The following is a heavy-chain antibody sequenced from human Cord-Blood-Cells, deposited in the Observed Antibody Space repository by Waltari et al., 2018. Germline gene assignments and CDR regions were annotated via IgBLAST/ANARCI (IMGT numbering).Heavy chain of an antibody. CDR1: GYSISSGYY. CDR2: IYHMGST. J-gene: IGHJ4*02. D-gene: IGHD3-3*01. V-gene: IGHV4-38-2*02. CDR3: AESITICGGGGYDCDY. Sequence: QVQLQESGPGLVKPSETLSLTCTVSGYSISSGYYWGWIRQPPGKGLEWIGSIYHMGSTGHNPSLKIRVAISVDTCKNQVSLKLSSVTAADTAVYYCAESITICGGGGYDCDYWGQGALVTVSS.